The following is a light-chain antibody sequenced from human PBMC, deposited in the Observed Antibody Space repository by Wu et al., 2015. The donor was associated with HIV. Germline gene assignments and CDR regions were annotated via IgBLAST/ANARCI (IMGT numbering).Light chain of an antibody. V-gene: IGKV1-39*01. CDR1: QTISSY. CDR3: QQSFDGSWT. Sequence: DIQVTQSPSSLSASVGDRVTITCRASQTISSYLNWYQQKPGKAPRLLIFAASSLQSGVPPRFSGSGSGTDFTLTISNLQPEDFASYYCQQSFDGSWTFGQGTKVEIK. J-gene: IGKJ1*01. CDR2: AAS.